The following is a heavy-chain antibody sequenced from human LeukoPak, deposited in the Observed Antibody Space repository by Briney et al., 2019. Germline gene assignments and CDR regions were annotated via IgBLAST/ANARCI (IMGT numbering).Heavy chain of an antibody. Sequence: PSETLSLTCAVYGGSFSGYYWSWIRQPPGKGLEWIGEINHSGSTNYNPSLKSRVTISVDTSKNQFSLKLSSVTAADTAVYYCARGPYCTNGVCYPTHSFDYWGQGTLVTVSS. V-gene: IGHV4-34*01. CDR2: INHSGST. CDR3: ARGPYCTNGVCYPTHSFDY. J-gene: IGHJ4*02. CDR1: GGSFSGYY. D-gene: IGHD2-8*01.